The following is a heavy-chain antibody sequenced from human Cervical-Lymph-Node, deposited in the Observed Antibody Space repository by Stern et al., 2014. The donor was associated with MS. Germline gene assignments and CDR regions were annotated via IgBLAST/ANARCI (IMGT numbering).Heavy chain of an antibody. J-gene: IGHJ4*02. Sequence: EVQLEESGGALVQPGGSLRLSCATSGFSFSDYYMDWVRQAPGKGLEWVGRTENKAYAYTSEYAASVKGRFTISRDDSKKSLHLQMNSLQSEDTAVYYCVARRLYRGYFEHWGQGTLVTVSS. CDR1: GFSFSDYY. CDR2: TENKAYAYTS. V-gene: IGHV3-72*01. D-gene: IGHD4-17*01. CDR3: VARRLYRGYFEH.